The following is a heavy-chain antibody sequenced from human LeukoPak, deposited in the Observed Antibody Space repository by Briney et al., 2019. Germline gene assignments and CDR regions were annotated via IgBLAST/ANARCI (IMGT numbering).Heavy chain of an antibody. CDR2: IYTSGST. Sequence: SETLSLTCTVSGGSISSYYWSWIRQPAGKGLEWIGRIYTSGSTNYNPSLKSRVTISVDTSKNQFSLKLSSVTAADTAVYYCARGPNLGYCSSTTCHRFDPWGQGTLVTVSS. V-gene: IGHV4-4*07. J-gene: IGHJ5*02. D-gene: IGHD2-2*01. CDR1: GGSISSYY. CDR3: ARGPNLGYCSSTTCHRFDP.